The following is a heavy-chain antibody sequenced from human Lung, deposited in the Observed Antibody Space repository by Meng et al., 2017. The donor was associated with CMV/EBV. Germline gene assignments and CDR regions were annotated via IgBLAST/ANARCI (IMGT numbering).Heavy chain of an antibody. CDR1: GYTLTTYG. D-gene: IGHD4-17*01. V-gene: IGHV1-8*01. CDR2: VNPYNGDG. CDR3: VRAVHGLEI. Sequence: ASVXVSCKASGYTLTTYGINWVRQAPGQGLEWMGWVNPYNGDGGYAQRFQGRVTVTTDTSINTAYLELTSLRSDDTAVYYCVRAVHGLEIWAQGTTVTVSS. J-gene: IGHJ6*02.